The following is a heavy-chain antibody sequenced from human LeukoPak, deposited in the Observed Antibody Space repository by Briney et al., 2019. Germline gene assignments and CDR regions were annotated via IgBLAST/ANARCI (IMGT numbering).Heavy chain of an antibody. CDR2: IFHSGST. CDR1: GYSISSGYY. J-gene: IGHJ4*02. V-gene: IGHV4-38-2*02. Sequence: SETLSLTCAVSGYSISSGYYWGWIPQPPGKGLEWVGSIFHSGSTYYNPSLKSRVTISVDTSKNQFSLKLSSVTAADTAVYYCARDRGVAVAGPPGYWGQGTLVTVSS. CDR3: ARDRGVAVAGPPGY. D-gene: IGHD6-19*01.